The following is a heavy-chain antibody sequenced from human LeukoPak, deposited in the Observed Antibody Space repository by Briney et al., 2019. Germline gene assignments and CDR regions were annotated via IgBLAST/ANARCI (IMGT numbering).Heavy chain of an antibody. CDR2: ISGSSAYI. D-gene: IGHD2-21*02. CDR1: GFNFITYS. CDR3: ARELPREVTLDY. J-gene: IGHJ4*01. V-gene: IGHV3-21*01. Sequence: PGGSLRLSCAASGFNFITYSMNWVRQAPGKGLEWVSSISGSSAYISYADSVKGRFTISRDNAKNSLYLQMNSLRAEDTAVYYCARELPREVTLDYWGQGTLVTVSS.